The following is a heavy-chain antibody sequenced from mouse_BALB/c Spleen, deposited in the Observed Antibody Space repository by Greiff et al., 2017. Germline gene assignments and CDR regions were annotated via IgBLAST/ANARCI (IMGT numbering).Heavy chain of an antibody. CDR2: IRLKSNNYAT. CDR3: TRRTVYYFDY. Sequence: EVKLMESGGGLVQPGGSMKLSCVASGFTFSNYWMNWVRQSPEKGLEWVAEIRLKSNNYATHYAESVKGRFTISRDDSKSSVYLQMNNLRAEDTGIYYCTRRTVYYFDYWGQGTTLTVSS. J-gene: IGHJ2*01. CDR1: GFTFSNYW. V-gene: IGHV6-6*02.